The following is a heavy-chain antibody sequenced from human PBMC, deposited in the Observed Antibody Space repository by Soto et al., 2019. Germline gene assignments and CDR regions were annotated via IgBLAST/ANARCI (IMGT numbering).Heavy chain of an antibody. CDR3: AREEYRQVDH. Sequence: QVRLVQSGTEVKKPGASVKVSCKASGYTFTNYGITWVRQAPGQGLEWMGWISTNSGHTDYAQKFRGRVTMTTDRPTTTAYMDLPSLTSDDTAVYYCAREEYRQVDHWGQGTLVTVSS. D-gene: IGHD3-16*02. CDR2: ISTNSGHT. V-gene: IGHV1-18*04. CDR1: GYTFTNYG. J-gene: IGHJ5*02.